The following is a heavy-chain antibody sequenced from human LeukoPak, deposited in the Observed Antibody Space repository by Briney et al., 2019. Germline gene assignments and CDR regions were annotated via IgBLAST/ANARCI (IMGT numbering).Heavy chain of an antibody. CDR3: AAGKDSSANT. Sequence: PSETLSLTCTVSGVSVSIRSYYWGWIRQPPEKGLEWIGTVYHSESTYYKVSLKSRVTISADTSKNQFSLKLNSVTAADTAVYYCAAGKDSSANTWGQGTPVTVSS. D-gene: IGHD3-22*01. CDR2: VYHSEST. V-gene: IGHV4-39*01. CDR1: GVSVSIRSYY. J-gene: IGHJ5*02.